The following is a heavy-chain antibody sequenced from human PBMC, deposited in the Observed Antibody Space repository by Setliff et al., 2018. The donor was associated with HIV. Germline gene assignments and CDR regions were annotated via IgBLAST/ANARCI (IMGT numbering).Heavy chain of an antibody. CDR3: ARCRSYYDSSGYYPPPFDAFDI. CDR1: GYNFNTYW. D-gene: IGHD3-22*01. V-gene: IGHV5-51*01. CDR2: IDPNDSDT. Sequence: PGESLKISCKGSGYNFNTYWIAWVRQMPGKGLEWIGMIDPNDSDTKYSPSFQGQFTISADKSVRTAHLQWSSLKASDTALYYCARCRSYYDSSGYYPPPFDAFDIWGQGTMVT. J-gene: IGHJ3*02.